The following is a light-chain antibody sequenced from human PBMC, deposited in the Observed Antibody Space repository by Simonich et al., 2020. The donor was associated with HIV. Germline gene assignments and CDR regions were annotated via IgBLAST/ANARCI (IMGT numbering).Light chain of an antibody. CDR1: SGHSSYI. Sequence: QPVLTPSSSASASLGSSVKLTCPLSSGHSSYIIAWHQPKPGKAPRYLMKLEGSGSYNKGSGVPDRFSGSSSGADRYLTISNLQSEDEADYYCETWDSNTWVFGGGTKLTVL. CDR2: LEGSGSY. CDR3: ETWDSNTWV. J-gene: IGLJ3*02. V-gene: IGLV4-60*03.